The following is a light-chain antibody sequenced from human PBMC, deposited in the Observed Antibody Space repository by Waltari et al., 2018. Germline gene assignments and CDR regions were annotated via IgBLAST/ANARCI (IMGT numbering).Light chain of an antibody. V-gene: IGKV1-5*03. CDR3: QHYNSFSRT. Sequence: DFQMTQSPATLSASVGYRVTITCRASQNIFSWLAWYQQKPGKAPKLLIDKASHLESGVPSRFSGRGFGTEFTLTINSLQPDDFATYYCQHYNSFSRTFGQGTKVDIK. J-gene: IGKJ1*01. CDR1: QNIFSW. CDR2: KAS.